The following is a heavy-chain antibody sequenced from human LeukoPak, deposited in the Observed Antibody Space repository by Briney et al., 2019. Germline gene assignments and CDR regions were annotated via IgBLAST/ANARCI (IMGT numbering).Heavy chain of an antibody. J-gene: IGHJ6*04. CDR1: GGSFSGYY. V-gene: IGHV4-30-4*01. D-gene: IGHD3-10*01. Sequence: SETLSLTCAVYGGSFSGYYWSWIRQPPGKGLEWIGYLYNSGSTYYNPSLKSRVTISVDTSKNQFSLKLSSVTAADTAVYYCARERIYFGSGGYYYGMDVWGKGTTVTVSS. CDR2: LYNSGST. CDR3: ARERIYFGSGGYYYGMDV.